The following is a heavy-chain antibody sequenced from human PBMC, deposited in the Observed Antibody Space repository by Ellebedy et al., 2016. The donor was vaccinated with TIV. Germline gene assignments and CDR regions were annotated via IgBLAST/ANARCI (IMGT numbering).Heavy chain of an antibody. J-gene: IGHJ4*02. Sequence: ASVKVSCRTSGYTFTSYHIHWVRQAPGQGLEWLGIINPIGGSTTYAQKFQGRVTMTRDKSTSTVYMDLSSLRSDDTAIYYCARGYGDFDYWGQGTLDTVSS. CDR2: INPIGGST. CDR1: GYTFTSYH. D-gene: IGHD4/OR15-4a*01. CDR3: ARGYGDFDY. V-gene: IGHV1-46*01.